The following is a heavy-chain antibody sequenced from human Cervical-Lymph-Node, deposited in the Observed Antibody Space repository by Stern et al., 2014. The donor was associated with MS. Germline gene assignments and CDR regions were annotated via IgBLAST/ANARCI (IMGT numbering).Heavy chain of an antibody. J-gene: IGHJ6*02. Sequence: QVQLVQSGAEVKKPGASVKVSCKASGYTFTAYYLHWVRQAPGQGLAWMGWVNPSSGGTSYAPKFHGRVTMTRDTSTSTALPELCRLTSDDTAIYYCARGPNEHWGGHYTSNAMDVWGQGTPVTVSS. CDR2: VNPSSGGT. CDR3: ARGPNEHWGGHYTSNAMDV. CDR1: GYTFTAYY. V-gene: IGHV1-2*02. D-gene: IGHD3-3*01.